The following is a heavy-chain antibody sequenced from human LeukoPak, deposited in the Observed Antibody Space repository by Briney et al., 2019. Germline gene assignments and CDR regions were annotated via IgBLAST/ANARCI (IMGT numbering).Heavy chain of an antibody. D-gene: IGHD3-3*01. CDR1: GGSISSYY. V-gene: IGHV4-59*01. CDR3: ARALGAIFGADRELDAFDI. CDR2: IYYSGST. J-gene: IGHJ3*02. Sequence: PSETLSLTCTVSGGSISSYYWSWIRQPPGKGLEWIGYIYYSGSTNYNPSLKSRVTISVDTSKNQFSLKLSSVTAADTAVYYCARALGAIFGADRELDAFDIWGQGTMVTVSS.